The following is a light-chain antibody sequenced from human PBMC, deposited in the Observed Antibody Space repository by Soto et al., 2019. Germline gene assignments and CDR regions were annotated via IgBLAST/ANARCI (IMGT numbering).Light chain of an antibody. J-gene: IGLJ1*01. CDR2: SDN. Sequence: QSVLTQPPSASGTPGQRVAISCSGASSNIGSTRANWYRQLPGTAPKLLIYSDNQRPSGVPDRSSGSKSGTSASLAISGLQSEDEADYYCAAWDNSLNGYVFGTGTKVTV. CDR3: AAWDNSLNGYV. V-gene: IGLV1-44*01. CDR1: SSNIGSTR.